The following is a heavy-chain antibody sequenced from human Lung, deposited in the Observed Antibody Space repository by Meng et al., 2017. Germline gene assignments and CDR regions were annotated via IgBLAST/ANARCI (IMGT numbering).Heavy chain of an antibody. CDR3: ARGDYCGGDCYWFDY. Sequence: QVQLVQSVAEVKQPGASVKVSCKASGYTFTSYAMHWVRQAPGQRLEWMGWINAGNGNTKYSQKFQGRVTITRDTSASTAYMELSSLRSEDTAVYYCARGDYCGGDCYWFDYWGQGTLVTVSS. V-gene: IGHV1-3*01. J-gene: IGHJ4*02. CDR2: INAGNGNT. D-gene: IGHD2-21*02. CDR1: GYTFTSYA.